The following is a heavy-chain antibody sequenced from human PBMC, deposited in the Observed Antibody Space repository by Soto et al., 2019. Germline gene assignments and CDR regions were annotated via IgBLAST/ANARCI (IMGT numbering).Heavy chain of an antibody. CDR1: GGTFSSYA. CDR3: ASSIVVVPAATPTGYYYYGMDV. CDR2: IIPIFGTA. D-gene: IGHD2-2*01. V-gene: IGHV1-69*01. Sequence: QVQLVQSGAEVKKPGSSVKVSCKASGGTFSSYAISWVRQAPGQGLEWMGGIIPIFGTANYAQKCQGRVTITADESTSTAYIELSSLRSEDTAVYYCASSIVVVPAATPTGYYYYGMDVWGQGTTVTVSS. J-gene: IGHJ6*02.